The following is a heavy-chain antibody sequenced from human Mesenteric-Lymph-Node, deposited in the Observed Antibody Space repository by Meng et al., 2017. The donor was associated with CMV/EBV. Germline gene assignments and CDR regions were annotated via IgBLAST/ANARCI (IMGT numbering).Heavy chain of an antibody. CDR3: TRIGYGDYVVGALDY. D-gene: IGHD4-17*01. CDR2: ISYDVSRK. Sequence: GGSLRLSCAASGFTYSSYAMHWVSQAPGKGLEWVAVISYDVSRKYYADSVKGRFTNSRDNSKNALYLQTNSLRTEDTAVYYCTRIGYGDYVVGALDYWGQGTLVTVSS. CDR1: GFTYSSYA. J-gene: IGHJ4*02. V-gene: IGHV3-30-3*01.